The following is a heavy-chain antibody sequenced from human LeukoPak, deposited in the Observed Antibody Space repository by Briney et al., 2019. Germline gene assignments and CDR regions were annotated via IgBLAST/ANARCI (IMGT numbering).Heavy chain of an antibody. V-gene: IGHV4-38-2*02. CDR1: GYSISSGYY. Sequence: PSETLSLTCTVSGYSISSGYYWGWIRQPPGKGLEWIGEINHSGSTNYNPSLKSRVTISVDTSKNQFSLKLSSVTAADTAVYYCARRVTIFGVVTQNTPYYMDVWGKGTTVTVSS. CDR2: INHSGST. J-gene: IGHJ6*03. CDR3: ARRVTIFGVVTQNTPYYMDV. D-gene: IGHD3-3*01.